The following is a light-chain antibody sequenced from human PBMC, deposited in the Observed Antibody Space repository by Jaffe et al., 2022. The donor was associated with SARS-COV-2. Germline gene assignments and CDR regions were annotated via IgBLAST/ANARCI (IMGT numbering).Light chain of an antibody. CDR1: QSVNSN. J-gene: IGKJ1*01. V-gene: IGKV3-15*01. CDR3: QQYNNWRT. CDR2: GVS. Sequence: EIVMTQSPATLSVSPGERATLSCRASQSVNSNLAWFQQKPGQAPRLLIFGVSTRANGVPARFSGSGSGTEFTLTISSLQSEDFAVYYCQQYNNWRTFGQGTRVEIK.